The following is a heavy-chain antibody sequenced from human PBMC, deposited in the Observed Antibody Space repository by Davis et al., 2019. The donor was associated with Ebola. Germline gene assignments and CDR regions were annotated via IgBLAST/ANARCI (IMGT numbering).Heavy chain of an antibody. D-gene: IGHD2-2*02. J-gene: IGHJ4*02. CDR3: AKGRTIPLALDF. Sequence: SLKISCAASGFVFSSYVMSWVRRAPGKGLEWVSGISWNSDSIVYADSVKGRFTISRDNAKNSLYLQMNSLRGEDTALYYCAKGRTIPLALDFWGQGTLVTVSS. V-gene: IGHV3-9*01. CDR2: ISWNSDSI. CDR1: GFVFSSYV.